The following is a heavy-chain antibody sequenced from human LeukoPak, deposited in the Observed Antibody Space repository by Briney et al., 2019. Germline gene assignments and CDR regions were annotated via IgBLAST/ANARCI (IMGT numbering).Heavy chain of an antibody. CDR1: GGTFSSYA. Sequence: ASVKVSCKASGGTFSSYAISWVRQAPGQGLEWMGWISAYNGNTNYAQKLQGRVTMTTDTSTSTAYMELRSLRSDDTAVYYCAREDFYYGMDVWGQGTTVTVSS. J-gene: IGHJ6*02. CDR2: ISAYNGNT. V-gene: IGHV1-18*01. CDR3: AREDFYYGMDV.